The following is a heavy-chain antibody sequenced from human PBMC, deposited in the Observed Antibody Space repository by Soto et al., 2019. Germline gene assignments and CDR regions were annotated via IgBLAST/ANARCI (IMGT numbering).Heavy chain of an antibody. CDR2: ITPTLGIA. CDR3: ARDLPLRWTAIVTPNYNYYGMDV. J-gene: IGHJ6*04. Sequence: PVKVACKAAVGTFSSYTISWVRQAPEKGLEWMGRITPTLGIANYPQKLQGRVTMTTDTSTSTAYMELRSLRSADTAVYYCARDLPLRWTAIVTPNYNYYGMDVWGKGTTVTVSS. V-gene: IGHV1-69*04. D-gene: IGHD5-18*01. CDR1: VGTFSSYT.